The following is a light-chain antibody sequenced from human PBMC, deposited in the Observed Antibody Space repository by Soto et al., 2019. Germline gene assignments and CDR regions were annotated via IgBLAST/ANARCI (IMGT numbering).Light chain of an antibody. CDR1: QSVSSSY. Sequence: EIVLTQSPGTLSLSPGERAALSCRASQSVSSSYLAWDQQKPGQAPRLRIYGASFRITGIPDRFSGSGSGTDFALTISRLEPEDFAVYYCQQYGTSPYTFGQGTKLEIK. J-gene: IGKJ2*01. V-gene: IGKV3-20*01. CDR2: GAS. CDR3: QQYGTSPYT.